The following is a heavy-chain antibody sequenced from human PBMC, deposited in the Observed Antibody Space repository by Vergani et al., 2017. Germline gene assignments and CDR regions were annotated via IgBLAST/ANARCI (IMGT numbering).Heavy chain of an antibody. V-gene: IGHV3-48*01. CDR1: GFTFSGYG. J-gene: IGHJ4*02. CDR2: ISSGSSSI. Sequence: EVQLVESGGGLVLPGGSLRLSCAASGFTFSGYGMNWVRQAPGKGLEWVSYISSGSSSIYYADSVKGRFTISRDNAKNSVHLQMTSLRAEDTAVYYCARDHYDILTGYYRPDYWGQGTLVTVSS. CDR3: ARDHYDILTGYYRPDY. D-gene: IGHD3-9*01.